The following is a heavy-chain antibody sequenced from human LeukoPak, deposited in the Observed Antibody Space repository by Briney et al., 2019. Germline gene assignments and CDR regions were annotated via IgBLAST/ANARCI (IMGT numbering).Heavy chain of an antibody. CDR2: INPNSGGT. Sequence: ASVKVSCKASGYTFTGYYMHWVRQAPGQGLEWMGWINPNSGGTNYAQKFQGRVTMTRDTSISTAYMELSRLRSDDTAVYYCARDRGLARYCSSSCFDYWGQGTLVTVPS. J-gene: IGHJ4*02. D-gene: IGHD2-2*01. V-gene: IGHV1-2*02. CDR3: ARDRGLARYCSSSCFDY. CDR1: GYTFTGYY.